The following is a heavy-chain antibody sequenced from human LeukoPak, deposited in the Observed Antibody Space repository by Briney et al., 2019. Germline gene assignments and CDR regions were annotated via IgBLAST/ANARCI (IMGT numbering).Heavy chain of an antibody. V-gene: IGHV3-23*01. J-gene: IGHJ4*02. CDR2: ISGSGGST. Sequence: GGSLRLSCAASGFTFSRHALTWVRQAPGKGLEWVSGISGSGGSTDYADSVKGRFTMSRDNSKNTLYLQMNSLRVEDTAIYYCARGVLPVTGLYFDYWGQGTLVTVSS. D-gene: IGHD2-2*01. CDR1: GFTFSRHA. CDR3: ARGVLPVTGLYFDY.